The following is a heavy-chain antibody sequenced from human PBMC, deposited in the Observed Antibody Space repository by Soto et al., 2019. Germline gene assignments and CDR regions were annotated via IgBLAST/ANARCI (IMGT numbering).Heavy chain of an antibody. CDR2: INPSGGST. D-gene: IGHD5-12*01. J-gene: IGHJ3*02. Sequence: ASVKVSCKASGYTFTSYYMHWVRQAPGQGLEWMGIINPSGGSTSYAQKFQGRVTMTRDTSTSTVYMELSSLRSEDTAVYYCARGIPRRDGYNLRISDSWSDAFDIWGQGTMVNVSS. V-gene: IGHV1-46*01. CDR1: GYTFTSYY. CDR3: ARGIPRRDGYNLRISDSWSDAFDI.